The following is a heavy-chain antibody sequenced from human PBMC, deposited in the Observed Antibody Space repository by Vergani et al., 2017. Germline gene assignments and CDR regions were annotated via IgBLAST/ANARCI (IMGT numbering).Heavy chain of an antibody. V-gene: IGHV3-9*03. CDR3: AKXILGIAATGTGFDY. CDR2: ISWNSGSI. Sequence: EVQLVESGGGLVQPGRSLRLSCSASGFTLGDYAMHWVRQAPGKGLEWVSGISWNSGSIDYADSVKGRFTISRDNAKNSLYLQMNSLRAEDMALYYCAKXILGIAATGTGFDYWGQGTLVTVSS. CDR1: GFTLGDYA. D-gene: IGHD6-13*01. J-gene: IGHJ4*02.